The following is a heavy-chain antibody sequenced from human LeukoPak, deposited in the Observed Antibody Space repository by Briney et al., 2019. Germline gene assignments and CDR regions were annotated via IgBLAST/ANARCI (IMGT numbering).Heavy chain of an antibody. D-gene: IGHD3-10*01. J-gene: IGHJ4*02. V-gene: IGHV4-39*01. CDR3: ARRGGSGRSFDY. CDR1: GGSISSSSYY. CDR2: IYSSGST. Sequence: SEALSLTCTVSGGSISSSSYYWGWIRQPPGKGLEWIGSIYSSGSTYYNPSLKSRVTISVDTSKNQFSLNLSSVPASDTAVYYCARRGGSGRSFDYWGQGILVTVSS.